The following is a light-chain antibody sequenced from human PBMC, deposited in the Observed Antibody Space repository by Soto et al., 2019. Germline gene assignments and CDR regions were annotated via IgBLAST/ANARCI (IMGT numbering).Light chain of an antibody. CDR2: EVS. CDR1: SSDVGGYNY. CDR3: SSYTSSSILYV. V-gene: IGLV2-14*01. Sequence: QSVLTQPASVSGSPGQSITISCTGTSSDVGGYNYVSWYQQHPGNAPKLMIYEVSNRPSGVSNRFSGSKSGNTASLTISGLQAEDEAGYYCSSYTSSSILYVFGTGTKVTVL. J-gene: IGLJ1*01.